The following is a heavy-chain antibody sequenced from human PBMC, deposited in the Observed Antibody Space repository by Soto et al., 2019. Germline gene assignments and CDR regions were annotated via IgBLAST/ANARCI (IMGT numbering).Heavy chain of an antibody. CDR3: AFRWTTDGYAFDI. V-gene: IGHV1-3*01. Sequence: QVQLVQSGAEVKKPGALVKVSCKASGYTFTTYAMHWVRQAPGQRLEWMGWINAGNGDTKYSQKFQGRVTITRDTSASTANMELSSLRSEDTAVYYCAFRWTTDGYAFDIWGQGTMVTVSS. CDR1: GYTFTTYA. J-gene: IGHJ3*02. CDR2: INAGNGDT. D-gene: IGHD4-17*01.